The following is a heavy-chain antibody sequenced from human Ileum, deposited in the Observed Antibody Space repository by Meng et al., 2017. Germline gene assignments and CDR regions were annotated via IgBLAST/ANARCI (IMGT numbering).Heavy chain of an antibody. CDR3: ARDKAVVVTTYAFDV. Sequence: QVQGSGHQLVQASKTLSHPCKVSGGSISNTSRNWGWIRQPPGKGLEWIGSLRYSGTIYYNPSLQSRVTISVDTSKNQISLKLRSVTAADSAVYYCARDKAVVVTTYAFDVWGQGTMVTVSS. CDR2: LRYSGTI. V-gene: IGHV4-39*07. J-gene: IGHJ3*01. CDR1: GGSISNTSRN. D-gene: IGHD3-22*01.